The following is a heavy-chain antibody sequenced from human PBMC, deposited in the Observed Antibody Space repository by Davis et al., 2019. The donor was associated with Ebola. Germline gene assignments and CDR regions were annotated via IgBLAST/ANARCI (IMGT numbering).Heavy chain of an antibody. D-gene: IGHD2-21*02. CDR2: VYYDGDT. CDR1: GASVSRPNNY. V-gene: IGHV4-61*01. J-gene: IGHJ5*01. CDR3: ARGQGPPYFCGGDCAPGGLMDS. Sequence: SETLSLTCSVSGASVSRPNNYWTWIRQSPGKGLEWIGYVYYDGDTKYNPSLRGRVSISVDSSKNQFFLEMTSVTAADPAVFYCARGQGPPYFCGGDCAPGGLMDSWGQGALVTVAS.